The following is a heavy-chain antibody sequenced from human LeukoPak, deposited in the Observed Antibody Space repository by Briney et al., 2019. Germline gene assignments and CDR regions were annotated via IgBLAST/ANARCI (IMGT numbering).Heavy chain of an antibody. CDR3: VKSGTLLREGFNY. J-gene: IGHJ4*02. CDR2: MDYTGET. D-gene: IGHD1-1*01. Sequence: PSETLSLTCTVSGASINIRYHYWGWLRQSPGKGLEWIGSMDYTGETYYSPSLQSRVTISVDTPRNQFSLNLHSMTAADTAVYYCVKSGTLLREGFNYWGQGTLVTVSS. V-gene: IGHV4-39*01. CDR1: GASINIRYHY.